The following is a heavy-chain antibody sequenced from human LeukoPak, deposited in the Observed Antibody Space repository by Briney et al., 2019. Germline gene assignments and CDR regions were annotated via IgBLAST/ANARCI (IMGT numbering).Heavy chain of an antibody. D-gene: IGHD5-24*01. Sequence: ASVKVSXKASGYTFTSYDINWVRQATGRGLEWMGWLNPNSGNTGYAQKFQGRVTITRNTSISTAYMELSSLRSEDTAVYYCARGVFGGYNPLDYWGQGTLVTVSS. CDR2: LNPNSGNT. CDR3: ARGVFGGYNPLDY. V-gene: IGHV1-8*03. CDR1: GYTFTSYD. J-gene: IGHJ4*02.